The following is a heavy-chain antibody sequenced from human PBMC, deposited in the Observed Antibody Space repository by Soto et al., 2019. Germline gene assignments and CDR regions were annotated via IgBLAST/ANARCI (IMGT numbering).Heavy chain of an antibody. D-gene: IGHD2-2*01. CDR2: MNPNSGNT. V-gene: IGHV1-8*01. CDR1: GYTFTSYD. J-gene: IGHJ6*03. Sequence: ASVKVSCKASGYTFTSYDINWVRQATGQGLEWMGWMNPNSGNTGYAQKFQGRVTMTRNTSISTAYMELSSLRSEDTAVYYCARGPVAAAMFYYYYYYMDVWGKGTTVTV. CDR3: ARGPVAAAMFYYYYYYMDV.